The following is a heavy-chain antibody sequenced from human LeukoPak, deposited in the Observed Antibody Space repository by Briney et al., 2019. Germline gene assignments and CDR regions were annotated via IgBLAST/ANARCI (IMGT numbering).Heavy chain of an antibody. D-gene: IGHD2-21*01. V-gene: IGHV1-2*02. Sequence: GASVKVSCKASGYAFTSYGISWVRQAPGQGLEWMGWINPNSGGTNYAQKFQGRVTMTRDTSISTAYMELSRLRSDDTAVYYCARVEVIAMYNWFDPWGQGTLVTVSS. J-gene: IGHJ5*02. CDR2: INPNSGGT. CDR1: GYAFTSYG. CDR3: ARVEVIAMYNWFDP.